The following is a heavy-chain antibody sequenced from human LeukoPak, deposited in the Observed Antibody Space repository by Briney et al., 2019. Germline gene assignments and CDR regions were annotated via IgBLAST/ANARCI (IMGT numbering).Heavy chain of an antibody. CDR3: AREIYDYVWGSYRPPDY. CDR1: GFTVSSNY. J-gene: IGHJ4*02. Sequence: GGSLRLSCAASGFTVSSNYMSWVRQAPGKGLEWVSVIYSGGSTYYADSVKGRFTISRDNSKNTLYLQMNSLRAEDTAVYYCAREIYDYVWGSYRPPDYWGQGTLVTVSS. V-gene: IGHV3-66*01. D-gene: IGHD3-16*02. CDR2: IYSGGST.